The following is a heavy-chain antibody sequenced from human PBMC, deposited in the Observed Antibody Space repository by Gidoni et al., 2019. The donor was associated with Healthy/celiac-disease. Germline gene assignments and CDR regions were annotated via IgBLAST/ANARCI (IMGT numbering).Heavy chain of an antibody. CDR3: ASSVRYDIYP. J-gene: IGHJ5*02. V-gene: IGHV1-3*01. Sequence: QVQLVQSGAEGQKPGASVKVSCKASGYTFTSYAMPWVRQAPGPRLEEMGWINAGNGNTKDTQKFQGRITIPRDTSARTAYMELSSLRSEDTAVYYCASSVRYDIYPWGQGTLVTVSS. CDR2: INAGNGNT. CDR1: GYTFTSYA. D-gene: IGHD3-9*01.